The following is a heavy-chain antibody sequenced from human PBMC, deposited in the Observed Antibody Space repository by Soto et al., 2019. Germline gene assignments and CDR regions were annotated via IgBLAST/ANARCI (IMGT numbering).Heavy chain of an antibody. V-gene: IGHV1-8*01. J-gene: IGHJ4*02. D-gene: IGHD6-19*01. CDR3: ARGRESSGSFY. CDR2: MNPNSGTT. Sequence: QVQLVQSGAEVKKPGASVKVSCKASGYTFTSYDINWVRQATGQGLEWMGWMNPNSGTTGFSQKFQGGVTMTRNTSISTAYMELRSLRSEDTAVYYCARGRESSGSFYWGQGTLVTVSS. CDR1: GYTFTSYD.